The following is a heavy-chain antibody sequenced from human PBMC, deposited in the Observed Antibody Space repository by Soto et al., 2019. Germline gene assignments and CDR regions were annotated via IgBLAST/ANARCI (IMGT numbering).Heavy chain of an antibody. CDR3: AKAQITMVRGILGWFDP. V-gene: IGHV3-30*18. CDR2: ISYDGSNK. Sequence: GGSLRLSCAASGFTFSSYGMHWVRQAPGKGLEWVAVISYDGSNKYYADSVKGRFTISRDNSKNTLYLQMNSLRAEDTAVYYCAKAQITMVRGILGWFDPWGQGTLVTVSS. J-gene: IGHJ5*02. D-gene: IGHD3-10*01. CDR1: GFTFSSYG.